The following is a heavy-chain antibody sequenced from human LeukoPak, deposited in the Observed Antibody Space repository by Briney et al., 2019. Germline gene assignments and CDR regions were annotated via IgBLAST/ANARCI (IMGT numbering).Heavy chain of an antibody. J-gene: IGHJ3*02. CDR1: GDSVSSNSAA. V-gene: IGHV6-1*01. CDR2: TYYRSKWYN. CDR3: ARIKSHFSSSWYYDAFDI. Sequence: SQTLSLTCAISGDSVSSNSAAWNWIRQSPSRGLEWLGRTYYRSKWYNDYAESVKSRITINPDTSKNQFSLQLNSVTPEDTAVYYCARIKSHFSSSWYYDAFDIWGQGTMVTVSS. D-gene: IGHD6-13*01.